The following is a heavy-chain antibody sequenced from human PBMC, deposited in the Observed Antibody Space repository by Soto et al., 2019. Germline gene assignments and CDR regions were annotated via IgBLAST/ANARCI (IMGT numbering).Heavy chain of an antibody. Sequence: PGGSLRLSCAASGFTVSSNYMSWVRQAPGKGLEWVSVIYSGGSTYYADSVKGRFTISRDNSKNTLYLQMNSLRAEDTAVYYCARERRYCSSTSCSFFDYWGQGTLVTVSS. CDR3: ARERRYCSSTSCSFFDY. V-gene: IGHV3-53*01. D-gene: IGHD2-2*01. CDR2: IYSGGST. CDR1: GFTVSSNY. J-gene: IGHJ4*02.